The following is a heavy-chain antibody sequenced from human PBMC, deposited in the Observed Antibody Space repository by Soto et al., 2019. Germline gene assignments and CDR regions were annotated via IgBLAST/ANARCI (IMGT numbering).Heavy chain of an antibody. D-gene: IGHD1-26*01. CDR3: VHSRGGGAVDY. V-gene: IGHV2-5*02. CDR2: IRWDDDT. Sequence: QITFKESGPTLVKPTQTLTLTCTFSGFSLSTSGVGVGWIRQPPGKALEWLALIRWDDDTYYSPSLNSRPTISKDTSKNQVVLTMTSMAPVDTATYYWVHSRGGGAVDYWGQGTLVTVSS. CDR1: GFSLSTSGVG. J-gene: IGHJ4*02.